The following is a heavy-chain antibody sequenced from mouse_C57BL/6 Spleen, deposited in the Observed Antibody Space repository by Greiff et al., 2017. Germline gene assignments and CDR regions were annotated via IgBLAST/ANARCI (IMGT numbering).Heavy chain of an antibody. Sequence: EVKVEESGGGLVQPGGSMKLSCVASGFTFSNYWMNWVRQSPEKGLEWVAQIRLKSDNYATHYAESVKGRFTISRDDSKSSVYLQMNNLRAEDTGIYYCTGSYYYGSSYPLAMDYWGQGTSVTVSS. CDR2: IRLKSDNYAT. J-gene: IGHJ4*01. CDR1: GFTFSNYW. V-gene: IGHV6-3*01. D-gene: IGHD1-1*01. CDR3: TGSYYYGSSYPLAMDY.